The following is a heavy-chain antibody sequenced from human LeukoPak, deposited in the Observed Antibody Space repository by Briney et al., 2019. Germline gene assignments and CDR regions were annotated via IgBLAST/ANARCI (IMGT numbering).Heavy chain of an antibody. V-gene: IGHV5-51*01. D-gene: IGHD1-14*01. J-gene: IGHJ4*02. CDR2: FYPGDSDT. CDR1: GYSFTSYW. CDR3: ARGTLTYYFDY. Sequence: GESLKISCKGSGYSFTSYWIGWVRQMPGKGLEWMGIFYPGDSDTTYSPSFQGQVTISADRSISTAYLQWSSLEASDTAMYYCARGTLTYYFDYWGQGTLVTVSS.